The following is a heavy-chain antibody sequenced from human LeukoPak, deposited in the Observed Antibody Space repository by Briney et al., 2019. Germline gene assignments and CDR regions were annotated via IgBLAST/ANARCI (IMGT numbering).Heavy chain of an antibody. Sequence: SKTLSLTRTVSSGSISSSSYYWAWIRQPPGKGLEWIGSTRYSGNTYYNPSLKSRLTISVDTSKNQFSLNLNSVTAADTAVYFCARHGAWPPLDYWDQGTLVTVSS. CDR1: SGSISSSSYY. D-gene: IGHD4-17*01. CDR3: ARHGAWPPLDY. CDR2: TRYSGNT. J-gene: IGHJ4*02. V-gene: IGHV4-39*01.